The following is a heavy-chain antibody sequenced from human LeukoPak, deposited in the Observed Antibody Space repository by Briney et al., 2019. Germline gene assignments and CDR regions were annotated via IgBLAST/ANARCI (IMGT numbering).Heavy chain of an antibody. CDR3: VRSPYDSSGYYYNYFQH. CDR1: GGTFSCYA. V-gene: IGHV1-69*05. Sequence: SVKVSCKASGGTFSCYAISWVRQAPGQGLEWMGRIIPIFGTANYAQRFQGRVTITTDESTSTAYMELSSLRSEDTAVYYCVRSPYDSSGYYYNYFQHWGQGTLVTVSS. J-gene: IGHJ1*01. CDR2: IIPIFGTA. D-gene: IGHD3-22*01.